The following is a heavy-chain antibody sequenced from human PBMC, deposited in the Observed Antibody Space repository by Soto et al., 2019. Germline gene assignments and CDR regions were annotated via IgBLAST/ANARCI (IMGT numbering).Heavy chain of an antibody. CDR1: GGSISSYY. J-gene: IGHJ6*02. Sequence: SETLSLTCTVSGGSISSYYWSWIRQPAGKGLEWTGRIYTSGSTNYNPSLKSRVTMSVDTSKNQFSLKLSSVTAADTAVYYCARDRVTGYYDRVDMDVWGQGTTVTVSS. CDR2: IYTSGST. CDR3: ARDRVTGYYDRVDMDV. V-gene: IGHV4-4*07. D-gene: IGHD3-9*01.